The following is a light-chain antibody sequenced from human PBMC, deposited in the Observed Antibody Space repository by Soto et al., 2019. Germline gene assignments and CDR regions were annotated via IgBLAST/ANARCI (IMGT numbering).Light chain of an antibody. J-gene: IGKJ4*01. V-gene: IGKV1-12*01. CDR3: QQASSFPLT. Sequence: DIQMTQSPSSVSASVGDRLTITCRASQVISSWLAWYQQRPGTAPKLLIYGATTLRSGVPSRFSGSESGTLFTLTITSLQPEDSATYYCQQASSFPLTFGGGTKVEIQ. CDR1: QVISSW. CDR2: GAT.